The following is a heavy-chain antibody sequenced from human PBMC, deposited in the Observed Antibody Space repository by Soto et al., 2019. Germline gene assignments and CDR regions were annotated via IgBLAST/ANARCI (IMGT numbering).Heavy chain of an antibody. Sequence: VQLVESGGGVVQPGRSLRLSCAVSGFTFSSYGMHWVRQAPGKGLEWVAFIWYDGSNKYYGDSVKGRFTIFSDNSKNTLYRQMSCLRAEDTAVYYCERDVGVQVCLYYALDVWGQGTTVSVSS. D-gene: IGHD1-1*01. V-gene: IGHV3-33*01. CDR1: GFTFSSYG. CDR3: ERDVGVQVCLYYALDV. J-gene: IGHJ6*02. CDR2: IWYDGSNK.